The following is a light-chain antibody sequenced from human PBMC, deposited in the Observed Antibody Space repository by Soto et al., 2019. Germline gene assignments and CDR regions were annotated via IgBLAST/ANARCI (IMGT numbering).Light chain of an antibody. V-gene: IGKV3-15*01. J-gene: IGKJ1*01. CDR2: GAS. CDR1: QSVSNK. Sequence: EIVMTQSPATLSVSPGERVTLSCRASQSVSNKLAWYQQKPGQAPGLLIYGASTRAADIPARFSGSGSGTEFTLTISSLQSKDFAAYYCQQYNNWPRTFGQGTKVEIK. CDR3: QQYNNWPRT.